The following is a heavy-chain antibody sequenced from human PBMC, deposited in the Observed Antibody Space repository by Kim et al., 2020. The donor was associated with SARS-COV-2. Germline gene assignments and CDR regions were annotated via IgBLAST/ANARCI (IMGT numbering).Heavy chain of an antibody. Sequence: GGSLRLSCAASGFTFSSYGMHWVRQAPGKGLEWVAVIWYDGSNKYYADSVKGRFTISRDNSKNTLYLQMNSLRAEDTAVYYCAKDYWRGSYPYGMDVWGQGTTVTVSS. CDR1: GFTFSSYG. V-gene: IGHV3-33*06. D-gene: IGHD1-26*01. CDR3: AKDYWRGSYPYGMDV. CDR2: IWYDGSNK. J-gene: IGHJ6*02.